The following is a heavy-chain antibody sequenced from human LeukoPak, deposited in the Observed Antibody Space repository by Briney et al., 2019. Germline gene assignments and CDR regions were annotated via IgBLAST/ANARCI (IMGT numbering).Heavy chain of an antibody. J-gene: IGHJ4*02. CDR3: ARDSTRFDY. Sequence: PGGSLRLSCAASGFPFNAYWMTWVRQAPGKGLEWVSSISSSSTYIYYTDSMKGRFTISRDNAKNSLYLQMNSLRAEDTAVYYCARDSTRFDYWGQGTLVTVSS. CDR1: GFPFNAYW. CDR2: ISSSSTYI. V-gene: IGHV3-21*01.